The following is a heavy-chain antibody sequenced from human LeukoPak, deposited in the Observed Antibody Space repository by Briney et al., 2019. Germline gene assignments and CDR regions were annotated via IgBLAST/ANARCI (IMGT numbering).Heavy chain of an antibody. D-gene: IGHD3-3*01. Sequence: GGSLRLSCAASGFTSSSHWMGWVRQAPGKGLEWVANIKPDGSEENYLDSVKGRFTISRDNAKNSMYLQMNSLRAEDTAAYYCAKRFRHDAFDIWGQGTMVTVSS. V-gene: IGHV3-7*01. CDR2: IKPDGSEE. CDR3: AKRFRHDAFDI. CDR1: GFTSSSHW. J-gene: IGHJ3*02.